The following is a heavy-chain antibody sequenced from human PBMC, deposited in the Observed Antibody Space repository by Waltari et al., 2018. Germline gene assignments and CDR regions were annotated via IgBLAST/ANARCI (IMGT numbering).Heavy chain of an antibody. Sequence: QVQLVQSGAEVKKPGASVKVSCKASGYTFTSYDINWVRQATGQGLECMGWRNPNSGNTGYAQKFQGRVTMTRNTSISTAYMELSSLRSEDTAVYYCARVHAVAGKALGYWGQGTLVTVSS. J-gene: IGHJ4*02. CDR3: ARVHAVAGKALGY. D-gene: IGHD6-19*01. CDR2: RNPNSGNT. V-gene: IGHV1-8*01. CDR1: GYTFTSYD.